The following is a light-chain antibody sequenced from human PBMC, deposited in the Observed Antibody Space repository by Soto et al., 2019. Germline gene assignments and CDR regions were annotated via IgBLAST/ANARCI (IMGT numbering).Light chain of an antibody. Sequence: DIQMTQSPSTLSASVGDRVTITCRASQSISSWLAWYQQKPGKAPKLLIYKASSLESGVPSRFSGSGSGTEFTLTISSLQPDDFATYYCQQSYSTITFGQGTRLEIK. CDR3: QQSYSTIT. CDR2: KAS. V-gene: IGKV1-5*03. J-gene: IGKJ5*01. CDR1: QSISSW.